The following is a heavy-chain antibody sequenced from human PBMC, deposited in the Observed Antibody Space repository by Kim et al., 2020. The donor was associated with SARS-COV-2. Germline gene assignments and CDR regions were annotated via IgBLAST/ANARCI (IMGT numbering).Heavy chain of an antibody. V-gene: IGHV4-39*01. J-gene: IGHJ2*01. CDR2: IYYSGST. CDR3: ALKTSRIYSNYVGYWYFDL. Sequence: SETLSLTCTVSGGSISSSSYYWGWIRQPPGKGLEWIGSIYYSGSTYYNPSLKSRVTISVDTSKNQFSLKLSSVTAADTAVYYCALKTSRIYSNYVGYWYFDLWGRVTLVTVSS. D-gene: IGHD4-4*01. CDR1: GGSISSSSYY.